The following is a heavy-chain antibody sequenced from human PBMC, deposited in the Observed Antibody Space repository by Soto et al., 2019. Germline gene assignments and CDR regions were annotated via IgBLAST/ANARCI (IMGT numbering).Heavy chain of an antibody. CDR3: ARDRSGYSFDI. D-gene: IGHD3-22*01. J-gene: IGHJ3*02. CDR2: IIPIFGTA. V-gene: IGHV1-69*13. CDR1: GGTFSSYA. Sequence: GASVKVSCKASGGTFSSYASSWVRQAPGQGLEWMGGIIPIFGTANYAQKFQGRVTITADESTSTAYMELSSLRSEDTAVYYCARDRSGYSFDIWGQGTMVTVSS.